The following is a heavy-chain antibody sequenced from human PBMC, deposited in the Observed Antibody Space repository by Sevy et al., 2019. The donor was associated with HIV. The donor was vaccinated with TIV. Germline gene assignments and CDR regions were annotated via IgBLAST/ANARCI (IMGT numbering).Heavy chain of an antibody. CDR2: IKQDGSVK. Sequence: GGSLRLSCAASGFTLNSYWMSWVRQAPGKGLGWVANIKQDGSVKYYVDSVKGRFTISRDNARNLVYLQMSSLTAEDTALYYCVRAIAADASLWGQGTLVTVSS. D-gene: IGHD6-13*01. V-gene: IGHV3-7*01. J-gene: IGHJ4*02. CDR1: GFTLNSYW. CDR3: VRAIAADASL.